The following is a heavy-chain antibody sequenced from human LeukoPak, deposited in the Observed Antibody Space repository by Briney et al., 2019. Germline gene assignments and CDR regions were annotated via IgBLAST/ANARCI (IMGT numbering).Heavy chain of an antibody. CDR3: SAGSPFAY. Sequence: GGSLRLSCAASGFTFSSYAMSWVRQAPGKGLEWVGRIKSKTDGGTTDYAAPVKGGFTISRDDSKNTLYLQMNSLQTEDTAVYYCSAGSPFAYWGQGTLVTVSS. CDR2: IKSKTDGGTT. J-gene: IGHJ4*02. D-gene: IGHD3-10*01. V-gene: IGHV3-15*01. CDR1: GFTFSSYA.